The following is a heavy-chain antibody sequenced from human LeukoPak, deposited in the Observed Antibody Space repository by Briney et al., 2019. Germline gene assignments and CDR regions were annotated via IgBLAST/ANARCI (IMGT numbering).Heavy chain of an antibody. CDR2: VYHSGST. CDR3: ARSRRGDSVWFDP. Sequence: SETLSLTCTVSGGSISTYLWSWIRQPPGKGLEWIGYVYHSGSTNYNPSLKSRISIVIDTSNNQVSLNLYSVTAADTAVYYCARSRRGDSVWFDPWGQGTLVTVSS. D-gene: IGHD3-10*01. CDR1: GGSISTYL. J-gene: IGHJ5*02. V-gene: IGHV4-59*01.